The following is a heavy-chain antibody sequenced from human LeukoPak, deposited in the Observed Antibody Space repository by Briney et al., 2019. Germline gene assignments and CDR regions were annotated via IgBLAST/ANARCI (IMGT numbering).Heavy chain of an antibody. J-gene: IGHJ4*02. D-gene: IGHD4-17*01. CDR2: ISSSSTYI. CDR1: GFTFITYS. Sequence: GGSLRLSCAASGFTFITYSMNWVRQAPGKGLEWVSSISSSSTYIYYADSVKGRFTISRDNAKNSLYLQMNSLRAEDTAVYYCGTWTTVASYFDYWGQGTLVTVSS. V-gene: IGHV3-21*06. CDR3: GTWTTVASYFDY.